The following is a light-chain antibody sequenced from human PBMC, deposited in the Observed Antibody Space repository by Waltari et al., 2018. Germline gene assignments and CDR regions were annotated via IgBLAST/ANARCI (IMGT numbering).Light chain of an antibody. V-gene: IGKV4-1*01. CDR2: VAS. Sequence: DIVMTQSPDSLAVFLGVGATINCKSSQNILYSSNNKNHLGWYQQKPGQPPTLLIYVASSRAPGVPCRSSGIGFGAHYTLTISSLQAEDVTVYYCQQYSGGPWTFRQGAKVESK. CDR3: QQYSGGPWT. J-gene: IGKJ1*01. CDR1: QNILYSSNNKNH.